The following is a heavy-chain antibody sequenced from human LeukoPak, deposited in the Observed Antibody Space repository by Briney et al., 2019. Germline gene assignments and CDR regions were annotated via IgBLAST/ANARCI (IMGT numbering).Heavy chain of an antibody. V-gene: IGHV1-46*01. D-gene: IGHD1-1*01. CDR1: GYTFTSYY. Sequence: GASVKVSCKASGYTFTSYYMHWVRQAPGQGLEWMGIINASGGSTSYAQKFQGRVTMTRDMSTSTVYMELSSLRSEDTAVYYCARSTTGTPFDPWGQGTLVTVSS. CDR2: INASGGST. J-gene: IGHJ5*02. CDR3: ARSTTGTPFDP.